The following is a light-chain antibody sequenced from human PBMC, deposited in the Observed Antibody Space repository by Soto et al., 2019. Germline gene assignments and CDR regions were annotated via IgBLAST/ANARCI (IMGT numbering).Light chain of an antibody. V-gene: IGLV2-14*01. CDR2: EVS. Sequence: QSALTQPASVSGSPGQSITISCTGTSSDVGAYSYVSWYQQHPGKAPKLIIYEVSSRPSGVSSRFSGSKSGNTASLTISGLQAEDEADYYCSSYGGSNIPLYVFGTGTKVTVL. CDR3: SSYGGSNIPLYV. CDR1: SSDVGAYSY. J-gene: IGLJ1*01.